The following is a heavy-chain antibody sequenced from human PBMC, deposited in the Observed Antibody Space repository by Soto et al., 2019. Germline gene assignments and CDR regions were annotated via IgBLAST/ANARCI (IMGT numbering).Heavy chain of an antibody. CDR2: FGPEDGDT. CDR1: GYTHTELS. CDR3: APVWQRRPHYHGMDV. Sequence: APVQVSCKVSGYTHTELSMHWVRQAPGKGPDRMGGFGPEDGDTIYAHKFQGRVTMTEDTSTDTAYMELSSLRSEDTAAYYCAPVWQRRPHYHGMDVWGQGTTVTVSS. V-gene: IGHV1-24*01. D-gene: IGHD6-25*01. J-gene: IGHJ6*02.